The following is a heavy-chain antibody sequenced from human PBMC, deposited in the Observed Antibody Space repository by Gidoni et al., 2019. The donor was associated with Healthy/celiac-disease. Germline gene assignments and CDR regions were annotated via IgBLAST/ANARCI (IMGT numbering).Heavy chain of an antibody. V-gene: IGHV1-2*02. CDR1: RYTFTGYY. CDR3: ARDLYDTSTNWFDP. Sequence: QVQLVQSGAEVQKPGASVTVSCKASRYTFTGYYMHWVRQAPGQGLEWMGWINPNSGGTNYAQKFQGRVTMTRDTSISTAYMELSRLRSDDTAMYYCARDLYDTSTNWFDPWGQGTLVTVSS. CDR2: INPNSGGT. J-gene: IGHJ5*02. D-gene: IGHD3-9*01.